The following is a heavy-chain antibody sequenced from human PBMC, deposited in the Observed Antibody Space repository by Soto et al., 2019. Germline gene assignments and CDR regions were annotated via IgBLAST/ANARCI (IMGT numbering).Heavy chain of an antibody. V-gene: IGHV1-69*01. D-gene: IGHD1-20*01. J-gene: IGHJ6*02. CDR3: ARGPRGNWNPWNGMDV. CDR1: GGTFSSYA. Sequence: QVQLVQSGAEVKKPGSSVKVSCKASGGTFSSYAISWVRQAPGQGLEWMGGIIPIFGTANYAQKFQGRVTMTAGESTRTAYMEPSSLRSEDTAVYYCARGPRGNWNPWNGMDVWGQGTTVTVSS. CDR2: IIPIFGTA.